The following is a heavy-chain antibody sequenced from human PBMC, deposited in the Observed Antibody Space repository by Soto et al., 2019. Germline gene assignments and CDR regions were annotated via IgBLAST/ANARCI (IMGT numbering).Heavy chain of an antibody. CDR1: GGSISSGDYY. J-gene: IGHJ6*02. Sequence: SETLSLTCTVSGGSISSGDYYWSWIRQPPGKGLEWIGYIYYSGSTYYNPSLKSRVTISVDTSKNKFSLKLSSVTAADMVVYYCSRDRPYYDFWSGYSHRGMDVWGQGTTVTVSS. D-gene: IGHD3-3*01. CDR2: IYYSGST. V-gene: IGHV4-30-4*01. CDR3: SRDRPYYDFWSGYSHRGMDV.